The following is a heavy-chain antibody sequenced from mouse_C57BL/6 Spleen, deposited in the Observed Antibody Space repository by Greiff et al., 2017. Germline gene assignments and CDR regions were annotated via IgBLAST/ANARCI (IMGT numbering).Heavy chain of an antibody. CDR3: TTGGNYVAWFAY. Sequence: VQLQQSGAELVRPGASVTLSCTASGFNIKDYYMHWVKQRPEQGLEWIGRIAPEDGDTEYAPKFQGKATMTADTSSNTAYLQLSSLTSEDTAVYYCTTGGNYVAWFAYWGQGTLVTVSA. CDR2: IAPEDGDT. J-gene: IGHJ3*01. V-gene: IGHV14-1*01. D-gene: IGHD2-1*01. CDR1: GFNIKDYY.